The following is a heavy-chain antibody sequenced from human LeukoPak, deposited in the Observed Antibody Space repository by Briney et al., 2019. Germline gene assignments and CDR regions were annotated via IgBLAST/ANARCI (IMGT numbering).Heavy chain of an antibody. CDR2: IYYTGRT. D-gene: IGHD1-7*01. J-gene: IGHJ4*02. CDR3: ARAGTTMVAWGFDY. CDR1: GGSISSGDYY. V-gene: IGHV4-30-4*01. Sequence: SETLSLTCTVSGGSISSGDYYWSWIRQPPGKGLEWIGYIYYTGRTYYNPSLKSRIRISVDTSKNQFSLKLPSVTAADTAVYYCARAGTTMVAWGFDYWGQGTLVTVSS.